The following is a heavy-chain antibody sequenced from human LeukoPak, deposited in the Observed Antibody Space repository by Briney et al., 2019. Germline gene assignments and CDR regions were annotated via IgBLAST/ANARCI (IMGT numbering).Heavy chain of an antibody. CDR2: ISGSSGRT. V-gene: IGHV3-23*01. CDR3: GTYSINNAREFQY. D-gene: IGHD4-11*01. J-gene: IGHJ1*01. CDR1: GFTFSGHA. Sequence: GGSLRLSCAASGFTFSGHAMSWVRQAPVKGLEWVSAISGSSGRTYYADSVKGRFTISRDNSKNTLYLQMNSLGVDDTAVYYCGTYSINNAREFQYWGQGTLVTVPS.